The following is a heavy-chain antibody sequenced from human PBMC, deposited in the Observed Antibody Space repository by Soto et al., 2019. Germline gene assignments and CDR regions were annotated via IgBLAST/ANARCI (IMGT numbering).Heavy chain of an antibody. Sequence: PSETLSLTCTVSGGSISSYYWSWIRQPPGKGLEWIGYIYYSGSTNYNPSLKSRVTISVDTSKNQFSLKLSSVTAADTAVYYCARGGRVDYDILTGYYRCPRPFDYWGQGTLVTVSS. D-gene: IGHD3-9*01. CDR2: IYYSGST. J-gene: IGHJ4*02. CDR1: GGSISSYY. V-gene: IGHV4-59*01. CDR3: ARGGRVDYDILTGYYRCPRPFDY.